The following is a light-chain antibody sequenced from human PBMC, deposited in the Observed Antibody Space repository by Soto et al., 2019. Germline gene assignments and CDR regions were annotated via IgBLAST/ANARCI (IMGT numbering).Light chain of an antibody. CDR2: EAS. Sequence: QSVLTQPPSVSGSPGQSVTISCTGTSADFVSYKRVSWYQQPPDTAPKLMIYEASNRPSGVPDRFSGSKSGNTASLTISGLQAADEADYYCSLYTSENTYVFGTGTRSPS. CDR1: SADFVSYKR. CDR3: SLYTSENTYV. V-gene: IGLV2-18*01. J-gene: IGLJ1*01.